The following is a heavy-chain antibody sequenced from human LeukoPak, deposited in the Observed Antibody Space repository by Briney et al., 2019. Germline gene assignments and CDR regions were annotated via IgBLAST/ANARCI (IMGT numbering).Heavy chain of an antibody. CDR1: GGSISSSSYY. V-gene: IGHV4-39*01. CDR2: IYYSGST. Sequence: PSETLSLTCTVSGGSISSSSYYWGWIRQPPGKGLEWIGSIYYSGSTYYNPSLKSRVTISVDTSKNQFSLKLSSVTAADTAVYYCARRGYDFWSGTQFGYFDYWGQGTLVTVPS. CDR3: ARRGYDFWSGTQFGYFDY. D-gene: IGHD3-3*01. J-gene: IGHJ4*02.